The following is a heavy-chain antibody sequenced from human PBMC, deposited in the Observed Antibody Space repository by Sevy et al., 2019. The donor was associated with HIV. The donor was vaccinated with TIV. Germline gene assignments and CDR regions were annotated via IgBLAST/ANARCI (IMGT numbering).Heavy chain of an antibody. CDR1: GGSISSYY. D-gene: IGHD6-19*01. J-gene: IGHJ4*02. CDR2: IYYSGST. Sequence: SETLSLTCTVSGGSISSYYWSWIRQPPGKGLEWIGYIYYSGSTNYNPSLKSRVTISVDTSKNQFSLKLSSVIAADTAVYYCARESSGWYDYWGQGTLVTVSS. CDR3: ARESSGWYDY. V-gene: IGHV4-59*01.